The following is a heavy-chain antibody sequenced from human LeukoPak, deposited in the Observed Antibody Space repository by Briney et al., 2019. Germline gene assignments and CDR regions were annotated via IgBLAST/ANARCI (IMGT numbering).Heavy chain of an antibody. D-gene: IGHD4/OR15-4a*01. CDR1: SDSFSSYY. CDR3: ARDALYGDCFDY. V-gene: IGHV4-59*01. J-gene: IGHJ4*02. Sequence: KPSETLSLTCTVSSDSFSSYYWSWIRQPPGKGLEWIGYLHYSGSTSYNPSLKSRVTISVDTSKNQFSLKLRSVTAADTAVYYCARDALYGDCFDYWGQGTLVTVSS. CDR2: LHYSGST.